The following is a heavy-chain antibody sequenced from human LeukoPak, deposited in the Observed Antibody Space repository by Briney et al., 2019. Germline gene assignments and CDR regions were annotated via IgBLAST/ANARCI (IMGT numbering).Heavy chain of an antibody. CDR3: ARGLRYFDY. CDR2: ISYDGSNK. Sequence: GGSLRLSCAASGFTFSNAWMSWVRQAPGKGLEWVAVISYDGSNKYYADSVKGRFTISRDNSKNTLYLQMNSLRAEDTAVYYCARGLRYFDYWGQGTLVTVSS. J-gene: IGHJ4*02. V-gene: IGHV3-30-3*01. D-gene: IGHD3-9*01. CDR1: GFTFSNAW.